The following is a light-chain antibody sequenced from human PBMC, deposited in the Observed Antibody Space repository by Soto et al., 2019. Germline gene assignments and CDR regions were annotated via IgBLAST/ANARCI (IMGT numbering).Light chain of an antibody. V-gene: IGKV1-39*01. Sequence: DIQMTQSPSSLSASVGDRVTITCRASQSISSYLNWYQQKPGKAPKLLIYAASSLQSGVPSRFSGSGSGTDFTLTISSLQPEDFATYYCQQSYSNPSTFGQGTKVDI. CDR1: QSISSY. CDR3: QQSYSNPST. CDR2: AAS. J-gene: IGKJ1*01.